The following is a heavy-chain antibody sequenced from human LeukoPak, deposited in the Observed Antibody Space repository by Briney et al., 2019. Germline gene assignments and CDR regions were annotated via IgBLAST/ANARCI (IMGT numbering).Heavy chain of an antibody. CDR3: AIWTSGNY. V-gene: IGHV3-7*01. CDR1: QFTFNGSW. Sequence: SGGSLRLPCADSQFTFNGSWMNWVRQAPGKGLEWVANMDPTGSQKRYVDSVKGRFTISKDNPGTSLYLDMHSLRAEETAIYYCAIWTSGNYWGQGTLVTVSS. CDR2: MDPTGSQK. J-gene: IGHJ4*02. D-gene: IGHD1-1*01.